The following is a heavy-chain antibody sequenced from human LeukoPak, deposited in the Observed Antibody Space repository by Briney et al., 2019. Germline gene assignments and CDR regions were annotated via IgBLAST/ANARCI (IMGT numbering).Heavy chain of an antibody. CDR3: ARIQSDIAVAGTED. CDR1: GFTFSSYS. Sequence: GGSLRLSCAASGFTFSSYSMNWVRQAPGKGLEWVSYISSSSTIYYADSVKGRFTISRDNAKNSLYLQMNSLRAEDTAVYYCARIQSDIAVAGTEDWGQGTLVTVSS. J-gene: IGHJ4*02. CDR2: ISSSSTI. D-gene: IGHD6-19*01. V-gene: IGHV3-48*04.